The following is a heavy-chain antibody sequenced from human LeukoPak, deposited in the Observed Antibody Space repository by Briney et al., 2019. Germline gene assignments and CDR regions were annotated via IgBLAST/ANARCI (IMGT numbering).Heavy chain of an antibody. CDR3: ARGDILTGYGWFDP. Sequence: PSETLSLTCTVSGGSISSYYWSWIRQPAGKGLEWIGRIYTSGSTNYNPSLKSRVTMSVDTSKNQFSLKLSSVTAADTAVYYCARGDILTGYGWFDPWGQGTLVTVSS. D-gene: IGHD3-9*01. CDR2: IYTSGST. J-gene: IGHJ5*02. CDR1: GGSISSYY. V-gene: IGHV4-4*07.